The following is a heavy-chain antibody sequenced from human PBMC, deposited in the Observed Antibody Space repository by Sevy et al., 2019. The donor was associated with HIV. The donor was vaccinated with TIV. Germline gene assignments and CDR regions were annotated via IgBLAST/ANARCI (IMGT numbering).Heavy chain of an antibody. CDR1: GFSISGYG. CDR2: IWYDGTNR. D-gene: IGHD6-19*01. V-gene: IGHV3-33*01. J-gene: IGHJ4*02. CDR3: AREDIRVAGIGYYFHS. Sequence: GGFLRLSCAASGFSISGYGMHWVRQAPGKGLEWVAVIWYDGTNREYADSVKGRFTISRDNSKNTLYLQMNSLRVEETAVYYCAREDIRVAGIGYYFHSWGQGTLVTVSS.